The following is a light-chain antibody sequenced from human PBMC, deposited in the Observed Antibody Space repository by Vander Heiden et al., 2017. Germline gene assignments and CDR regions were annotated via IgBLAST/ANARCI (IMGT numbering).Light chain of an antibody. Sequence: DIQMTQSPSRLSASVGDRVIITCRASQSMSSWLAWYQQKPGKAPKLLIYDASSLESEVPSRFSSSGSGTEFTLTISSLQPDDFATYYCQQYNSFSPTFGGGTRVELK. CDR2: DAS. CDR1: QSMSSW. CDR3: QQYNSFSPT. V-gene: IGKV1-5*01. J-gene: IGKJ4*01.